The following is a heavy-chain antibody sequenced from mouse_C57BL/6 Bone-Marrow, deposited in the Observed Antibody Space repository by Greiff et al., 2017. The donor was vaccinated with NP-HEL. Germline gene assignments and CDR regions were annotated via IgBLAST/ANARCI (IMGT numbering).Heavy chain of an antibody. Sequence: EVKLMESGPGLVKPSQSLSLTCSVTGYSITSGYYWNWIRQFPGNKLEWMGYISYDGSNNYNPSLKNRISITRDTSKNQFFLKLNSVTTEDTATYYCARGGNYSAWWAYWGQGTLVTVSA. V-gene: IGHV3-6*01. CDR1: GYSITSGYY. D-gene: IGHD2-1*01. J-gene: IGHJ3*01. CDR3: ARGGNYSAWWAY. CDR2: ISYDGSN.